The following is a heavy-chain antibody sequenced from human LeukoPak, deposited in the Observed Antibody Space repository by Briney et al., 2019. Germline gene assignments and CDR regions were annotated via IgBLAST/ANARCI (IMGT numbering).Heavy chain of an antibody. D-gene: IGHD2-15*01. J-gene: IGHJ4*02. CDR1: GFTFSDYY. Sequence: GGSLRLSCAASGFTFSDYYMSWIRQAPGKGLEWVSYISSSSSYTNYADSVKGRFTISRDNAKNSLYLQMNSLRVEDTAVYYCAREAGYGLHIDYWGQGTLVTVSS. CDR3: AREAGYGLHIDY. V-gene: IGHV3-11*06. CDR2: ISSSSSYT.